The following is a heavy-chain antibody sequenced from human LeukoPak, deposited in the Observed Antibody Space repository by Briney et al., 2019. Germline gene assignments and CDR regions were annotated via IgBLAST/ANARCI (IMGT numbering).Heavy chain of an antibody. V-gene: IGHV3-21*01. CDR2: ISSSSSYI. D-gene: IGHD6-13*01. CDR3: ARDLEQQLGLDY. Sequence: GGSLRLSCAASGFTFSSYSMNWVRQAPGKGLEWVSSISSSSSYIYYADSVKGRFTISRDNAKNSLYLQMNSLRAEDTAVYYCARDLEQQLGLDYWGQGTLVTVSS. CDR1: GFTFSSYS. J-gene: IGHJ4*02.